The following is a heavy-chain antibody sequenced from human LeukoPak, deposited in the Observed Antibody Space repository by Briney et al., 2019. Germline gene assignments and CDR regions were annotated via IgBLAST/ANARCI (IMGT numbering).Heavy chain of an antibody. J-gene: IGHJ3*02. D-gene: IGHD3-9*01. CDR2: ISTDGHST. Sequence: GGSLRLSCSASGFTFSSYALQWVRQAPGKGLKYVSAISTDGHSTYYADSVKGRFTISRDNSKNTLYLQMSSLRPEDSAVYYCVKGRYEILTGYYDAFDIWGQGTMVTVSS. CDR1: GFTFSSYA. CDR3: VKGRYEILTGYYDAFDI. V-gene: IGHV3-64D*06.